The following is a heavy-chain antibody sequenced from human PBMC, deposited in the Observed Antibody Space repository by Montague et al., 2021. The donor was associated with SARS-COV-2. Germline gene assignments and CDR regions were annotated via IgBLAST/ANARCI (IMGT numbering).Heavy chain of an antibody. D-gene: IGHD2-2*01. CDR1: GGSVTSGDYY. Sequence: SETLSLTCTVSGGSVTSGDYYWTWIRQPPGKGLEWIGYIYNTGRTXYNPSLKSRVTISMDTSKNQFSLKVDSVSAADTAVYYCATEMPAYDVFDTWGQGTMVTVSS. CDR3: ATEMPAYDVFDT. V-gene: IGHV4-61*08. J-gene: IGHJ3*02. CDR2: IYNTGRT.